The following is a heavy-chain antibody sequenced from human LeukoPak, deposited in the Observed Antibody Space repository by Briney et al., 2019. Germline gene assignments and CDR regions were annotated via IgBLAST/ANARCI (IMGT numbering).Heavy chain of an antibody. CDR1: GGSISSSSYY. CDR3: ARIPRQISQTLGCSGGSCYDY. CDR2: IYYSGST. V-gene: IGHV4-39*01. J-gene: IGHJ4*02. D-gene: IGHD2-15*01. Sequence: KPSETLSLTCTVSGGSISSSSYYWGWIRQPPGKGLEWIGSIYYSGSTYYNPSLKSRVTISVDASKNQFSLKLSSVTAADTAVYYCARIPRQISQTLGCSGGSCYDYWGQGTLVTVSS.